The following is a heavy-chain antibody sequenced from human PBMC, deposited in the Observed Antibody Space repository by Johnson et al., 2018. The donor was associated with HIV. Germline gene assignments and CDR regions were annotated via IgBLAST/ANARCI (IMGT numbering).Heavy chain of an antibody. V-gene: IGHV3-30-3*01. Sequence: QVQLVESGGDLVKPGGSLRLSCAASGFTFSSYAMHWVRQAPGKGLEWVAVISYDGSNKYYADSVKGRFTISRDNSKNTLYLQMNSLRAEDTAGYYCARPLGPPLWHDAFDIWGQGTMVTVSS. J-gene: IGHJ3*02. D-gene: IGHD3-16*01. CDR1: GFTFSSYA. CDR2: ISYDGSNK. CDR3: ARPLGPPLWHDAFDI.